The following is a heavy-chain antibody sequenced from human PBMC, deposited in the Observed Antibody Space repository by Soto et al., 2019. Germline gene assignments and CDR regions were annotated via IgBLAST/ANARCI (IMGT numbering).Heavy chain of an antibody. D-gene: IGHD1-1*01. CDR3: ARVPLRGTSSYYMDV. J-gene: IGHJ6*03. CDR1: RGSLSGYY. Sequence: PSETLSLTCVVYRGSLSGYYWSWIRQPPGKGLEWIGEINHSGSTHYSPSLKSRVTMSVDTSKNHFSVKLTSVTAADTATYYCARVPLRGTSSYYMDVWATGTTATVSS. V-gene: IGHV4-34*01. CDR2: INHSGST.